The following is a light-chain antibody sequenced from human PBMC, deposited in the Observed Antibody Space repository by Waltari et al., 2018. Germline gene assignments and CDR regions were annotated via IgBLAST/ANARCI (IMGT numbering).Light chain of an antibody. V-gene: IGKV1-39*01. CDR2: GSS. J-gene: IGKJ1*01. CDR3: LQSYNDPT. CDR1: QSISTY. Sequence: DVQMTQSPSSLSASVGDSVTITCRASQSISTYLNWYQQKPGKAPKLLIYGSSSLQSGVPSRFSGSGSGTDFTLTISSLQLEDFATYYCLQSYNDPTFGQGTKVEIK.